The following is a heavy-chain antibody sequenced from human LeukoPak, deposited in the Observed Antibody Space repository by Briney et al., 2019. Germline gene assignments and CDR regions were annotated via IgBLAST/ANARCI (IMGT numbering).Heavy chain of an antibody. CDR1: GYTFTGYY. Sequence: ASVKVSCKASGYTFTGYYMHWVRQAPGQGLEWMGWINPNSGGTNYAQKFQGRVTMTRDTSISTAYMELSRLRSDDTAVYYCARDRHYYDSSGYYPNFDYWGQGTLVTVSS. CDR2: INPNSGGT. D-gene: IGHD3-22*01. J-gene: IGHJ4*02. V-gene: IGHV1-2*02. CDR3: ARDRHYYDSSGYYPNFDY.